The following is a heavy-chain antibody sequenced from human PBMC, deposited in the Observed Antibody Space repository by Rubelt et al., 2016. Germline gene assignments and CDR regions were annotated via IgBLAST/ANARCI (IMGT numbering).Heavy chain of an antibody. Sequence: QVQLVQSGAEVKKPRSSVMVSCKASGGTCRSYAISWVRQAPGQGLERMGGIIPIFGTATYAQKFQGRVTILADESTSTSYMGLSSLRSEDTAVYYCARRQQLGPFDYWGQGTLVTVSS. CDR3: ARRQQLGPFDY. D-gene: IGHD6-13*01. V-gene: IGHV1-69*12. CDR2: IIPIFGTA. CDR1: GGTCRSYA. J-gene: IGHJ4*02.